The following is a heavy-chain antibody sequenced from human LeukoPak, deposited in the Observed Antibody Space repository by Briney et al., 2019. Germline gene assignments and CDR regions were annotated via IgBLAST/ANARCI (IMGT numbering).Heavy chain of an antibody. D-gene: IGHD3-22*01. CDR2: ISGDGGST. J-gene: IGHJ4*02. CDR1: GFTLDDYA. V-gene: IGHV3-43*02. Sequence: GGSLRLSCAASGFTLDDYAMHWVRQAPGKGLEWVSLISGDGGSTYYADSVKVRFTISRDNSKNSLYLQMNSLRTEDTALYYCAKGYYYDSSGYYAWGQGTLVTVSS. CDR3: AKGYYYDSSGYYA.